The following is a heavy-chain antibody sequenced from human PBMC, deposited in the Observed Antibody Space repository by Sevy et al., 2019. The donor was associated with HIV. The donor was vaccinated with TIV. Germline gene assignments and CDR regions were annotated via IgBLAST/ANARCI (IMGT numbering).Heavy chain of an antibody. J-gene: IGHJ4*02. V-gene: IGHV4-30-2*01. CDR3: ARRGYGAGSESFDS. Sequence: SETLSLTCAVSGGSINNSGRSWIWIRQGPGKGREWIGYIYDSGSSYYNPSLKSRVTISVDRFQDQFSLNLDSVAAADTAVCYCARRGYGAGSESFDSWGQGTLVTVSS. D-gene: IGHD3-10*01. CDR1: GGSINNSGRS. CDR2: IYDSGSS.